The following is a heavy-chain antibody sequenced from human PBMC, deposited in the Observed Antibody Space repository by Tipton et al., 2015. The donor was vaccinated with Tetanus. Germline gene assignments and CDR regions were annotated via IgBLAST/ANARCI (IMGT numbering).Heavy chain of an antibody. V-gene: IGHV3-23*01. D-gene: IGHD5-24*01. CDR1: GFTFSSYA. CDR2: ISGSGGST. J-gene: IGHJ6*02. Sequence: SLRLSCAASGFTFSSYAMSWVRQAPGKGLEWVSAISGSGGSTYYADSVKGRFTISRDNSKNTLYLQMNSLRAEDTAVYYCAKDRRDGYNLYYYYGMDVWGQGTTVTVSS. CDR3: AKDRRDGYNLYYYYGMDV.